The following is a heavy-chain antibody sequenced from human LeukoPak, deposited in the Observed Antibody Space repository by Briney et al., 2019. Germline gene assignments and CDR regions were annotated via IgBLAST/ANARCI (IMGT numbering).Heavy chain of an antibody. D-gene: IGHD3-22*01. V-gene: IGHV4-4*07. J-gene: IGHJ4*02. CDR2: IYIGGNT. CDR1: GGSISDYY. Sequence: SETLSLTCTVSGGSISDYYWTWIRQPAGKGLEWIGRIYIGGNTNYNPSLKSRVSMSVDTSKNQLSLKLSSVTAADTAVYYCARDFLTYNYDTTDYETPYFDYWGQGTLVTVSS. CDR3: ARDFLTYNYDTTDYETPYFDY.